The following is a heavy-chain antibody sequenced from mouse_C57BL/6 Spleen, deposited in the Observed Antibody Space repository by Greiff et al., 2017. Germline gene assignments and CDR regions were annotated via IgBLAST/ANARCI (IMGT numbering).Heavy chain of an antibody. CDR2: ISDGGSYT. CDR1: GFTFSSYA. V-gene: IGHV5-4*01. CDR3: AREEGSTRVNYFDY. D-gene: IGHD2-2*01. Sequence: EVQLVESGGGLVKPGGSLKPSCAASGFTFSSYAMSWVRQTPEKRLEWVATISDGGSYTYYPDNVKGRFTISRDNAKNNLYLQMSHLKSEDTAMYYCAREEGSTRVNYFDYWGQGTTLTVSS. J-gene: IGHJ2*01.